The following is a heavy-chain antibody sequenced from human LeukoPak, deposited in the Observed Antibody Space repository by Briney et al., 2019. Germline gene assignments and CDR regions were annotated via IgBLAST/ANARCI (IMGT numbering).Heavy chain of an antibody. V-gene: IGHV3-30*18. CDR2: ISYDGSNK. J-gene: IGHJ4*02. CDR1: GFTFSSYG. Sequence: GRSLRLSCAASGFTFSSYGMHWVRQAPGKGLEWVAVISYDGSNKYYADSVKGRFTISRDNSKNTLYLQMNSLRAEDTAVYYCAKESAKGPIVVVPFDYWGQGTLVTVSS. CDR3: AKESAKGPIVVVPFDY. D-gene: IGHD3-22*01.